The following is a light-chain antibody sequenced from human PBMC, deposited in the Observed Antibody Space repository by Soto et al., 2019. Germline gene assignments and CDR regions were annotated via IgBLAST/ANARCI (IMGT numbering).Light chain of an antibody. CDR2: GAS. V-gene: IGKV3-15*01. CDR1: ESLSTY. J-gene: IGKJ2*01. CDR3: QSYNDWPFT. Sequence: EIVLTQSPATLSVSPGERVTLSCRASESLSTYLAWYQQQPGQAPRLLIYGASTKATGIPARFSGSGSATDCTLTISSLQAEDFAVYYCQSYNDWPFTFGQGTKLEI.